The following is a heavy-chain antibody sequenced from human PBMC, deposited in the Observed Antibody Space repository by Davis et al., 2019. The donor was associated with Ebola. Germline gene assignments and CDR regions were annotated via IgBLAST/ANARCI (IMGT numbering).Heavy chain of an antibody. V-gene: IGHV3-21*01. Sequence: GGSLRLFCAASGFTFSSHSMNWVRQAPGKGLEWVSSISSSSGYIYYADSVEGRFTISRDNAKNSLYLQMSSLRAEDTAVYYCVKDRSGLWFGELLPKYYYYYGMDVWGQGTTVTVSS. J-gene: IGHJ6*02. CDR1: GFTFSSHS. CDR2: ISSSSGYI. CDR3: VKDRSGLWFGELLPKYYYYYGMDV. D-gene: IGHD3-10*01.